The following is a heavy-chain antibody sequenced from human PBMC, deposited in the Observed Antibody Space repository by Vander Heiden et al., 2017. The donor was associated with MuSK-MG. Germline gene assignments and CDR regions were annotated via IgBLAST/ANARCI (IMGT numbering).Heavy chain of an antibody. Sequence: QVQLVESGGGVVQPGRSLRLSCAASGFTFSSYGMHWVRLAPGKGLEWVAVIWYDGSNKCYADSVKGRFIISRDNSKNTLYLQMNSLRAEDTAVYYCAIDKGYYYDSSGYYYGYYYYYYGMDVWGQGPTVTVSS. CDR1: GFTFSSYG. CDR2: IWYDGSNK. V-gene: IGHV3-33*01. D-gene: IGHD3-22*01. J-gene: IGHJ6*02. CDR3: AIDKGYYYDSSGYYYGYYYYYYGMDV.